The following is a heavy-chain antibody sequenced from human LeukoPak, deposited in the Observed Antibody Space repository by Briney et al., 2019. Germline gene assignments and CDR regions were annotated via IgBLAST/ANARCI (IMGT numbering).Heavy chain of an antibody. CDR1: GGSISSHY. V-gene: IGHV4-59*11. D-gene: IGHD3-22*01. CDR2: VHSSGGA. Sequence: SETLSLTCTVSGGSISSHYWSWIRQPPGQGLEWIGYVHSSGGANYNPSLNSRVTMSVDTSKNQFSLKLSSVTAADTAVYYCARDLNDSSGGGAFDIWGQGTMVTVSS. CDR3: ARDLNDSSGGGAFDI. J-gene: IGHJ3*02.